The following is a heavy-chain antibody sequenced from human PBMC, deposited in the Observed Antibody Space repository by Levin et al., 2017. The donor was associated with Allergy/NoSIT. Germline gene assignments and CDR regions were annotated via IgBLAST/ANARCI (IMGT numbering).Heavy chain of an antibody. D-gene: IGHD3-10*01. J-gene: IGHJ4*02. CDR1: GFTFSSYA. V-gene: IGHV3-64*01. Sequence: PGGSLRLSCAASGFTFSSYAMHWVRQAPGKGLEYVSAISGSGGNTYYANSVKGRFTISRDNSKNTLYLQMGSRRAEDMAVYYCAWRFGDDSGFDYWGQGTLVTVSS. CDR3: AWRFGDDSGFDY. CDR2: ISGSGGNT.